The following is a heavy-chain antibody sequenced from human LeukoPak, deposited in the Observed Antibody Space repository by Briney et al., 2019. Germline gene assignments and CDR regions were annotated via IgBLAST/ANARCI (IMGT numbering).Heavy chain of an antibody. Sequence: SWGSLRLSCAASGFTFSSYAMSWVRQAPAKGVELVSAISGSGGSTYYSDSSKGRFTISRDNSKNTLYLQMTSLRAEDTAVYYCAKDLSSNWYPVWGQGNLVTVSS. D-gene: IGHD6-13*01. CDR2: ISGSGGST. J-gene: IGHJ4*02. CDR1: GFTFSSYA. V-gene: IGHV3-23*01. CDR3: AKDLSSNWYPV.